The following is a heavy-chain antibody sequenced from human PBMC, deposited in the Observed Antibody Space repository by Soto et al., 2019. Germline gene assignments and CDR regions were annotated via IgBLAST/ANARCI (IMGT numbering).Heavy chain of an antibody. Sequence: SETLSLTCTVSGGSISSGGYYWSWTRQHPGKGLEWIGYVYYSGSTNYNPSLKRRVTISLNTSKNQFSLKLRTVTTADTSVYYCARDNGYSYGYTLDHWGQGTLVTVSS. J-gene: IGHJ4*02. CDR1: GGSISSGGYY. CDR2: VYYSGST. D-gene: IGHD5-18*01. CDR3: ARDNGYSYGYTLDH. V-gene: IGHV4-61*08.